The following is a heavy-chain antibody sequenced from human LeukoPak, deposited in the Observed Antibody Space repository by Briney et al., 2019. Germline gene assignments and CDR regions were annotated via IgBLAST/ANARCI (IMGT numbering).Heavy chain of an antibody. V-gene: IGHV4-59*01. J-gene: IGHJ4*02. Sequence: SETLSLTCTVSGGSISSYYWSWLRQPPGKGLEWIGYIYYSGSTNYNPSLKSRVTISVDTSKNQLSLKLSSVTAADTAVYYCARDGGYSGYDGFDYWGQGTLVTVSS. CDR1: GGSISSYY. CDR3: ARDGGYSGYDGFDY. D-gene: IGHD5-12*01. CDR2: IYYSGST.